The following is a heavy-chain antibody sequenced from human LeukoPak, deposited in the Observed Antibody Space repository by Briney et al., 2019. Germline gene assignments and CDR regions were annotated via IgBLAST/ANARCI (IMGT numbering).Heavy chain of an antibody. CDR3: ARVAGYSSSSGPYYYYYMDV. V-gene: IGHV3-30*01. D-gene: IGHD6-6*01. Sequence: GGSLRLSCAVSGFTFSSYAMHWVRQAPGKGLEWVAVISYDGSNKYYADSVKGRFTISRDNSKNTLYLQMNSLRAEDTAVYYCARVAGYSSSSGPYYYYYMDVWGKGTTVTVSS. J-gene: IGHJ6*03. CDR1: GFTFSSYA. CDR2: ISYDGSNK.